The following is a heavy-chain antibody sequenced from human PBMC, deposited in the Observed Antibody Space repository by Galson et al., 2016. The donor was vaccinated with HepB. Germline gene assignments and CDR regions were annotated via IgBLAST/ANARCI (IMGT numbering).Heavy chain of an antibody. J-gene: IGHJ1*01. CDR3: TRSTDRQRYFKY. Sequence: SLRLSCAASGFAFSSYSLNWVRQAPGQGLEWVASISSTGSFIDSADSVKGRFTSSRDNAENSVSLQMTSLRVEDTAVYYCTRSTDRQRYFKYWGLGTLVIVSS. CDR1: GFAFSSYS. CDR2: ISSTGSFI. V-gene: IGHV3-21*01.